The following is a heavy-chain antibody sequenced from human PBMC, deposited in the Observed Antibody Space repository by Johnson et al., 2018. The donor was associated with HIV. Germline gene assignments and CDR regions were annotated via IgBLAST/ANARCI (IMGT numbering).Heavy chain of an antibody. J-gene: IGHJ3*02. D-gene: IGHD5-18*01. CDR3: ARGGSDVDTAMVDSDAFDI. Sequence: VQLVESGGGLVQPGGSLRLSCAASGFTVSSNYMSWVRQAPGKGLEWVSVIFRGGSTYYADSVKGRFTISSDNSKNTLYLQMNSLRAEDTAVYYCARGGSDVDTAMVDSDAFDIWGQGTMVTVSS. CDR2: IFRGGST. CDR1: GFTVSSNY. V-gene: IGHV3-66*02.